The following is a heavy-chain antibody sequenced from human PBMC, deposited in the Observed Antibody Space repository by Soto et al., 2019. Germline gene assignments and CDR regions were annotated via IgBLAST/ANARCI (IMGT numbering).Heavy chain of an antibody. J-gene: IGHJ2*01. D-gene: IGHD4-17*01. Sequence: QVQLVQSGAEVKKPGASVKVSCKASGYTFTGYYMHWVRQAPGQGLEWMGWINPNSGGTNYAQKFQGWVNMTRDTSISTAYMELSRLRSDDTAVYYCARGSAGETSNWYFDLWGRGTLVTVSS. CDR3: ARGSAGETSNWYFDL. CDR1: GYTFTGYY. CDR2: INPNSGGT. V-gene: IGHV1-2*04.